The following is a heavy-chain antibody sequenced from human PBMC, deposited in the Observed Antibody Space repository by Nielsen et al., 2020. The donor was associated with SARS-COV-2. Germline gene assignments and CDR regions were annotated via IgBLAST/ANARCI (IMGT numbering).Heavy chain of an antibody. J-gene: IGHJ5*02. CDR1: GYTFTGHY. V-gene: IGHV1-2*06. D-gene: IGHD5-18*01. CDR3: ARDEYNYGYNWFDP. CDR2: SNLNIGGT. Sequence: ASVKVSCKASGYTFTGHYIHWVRQAPGQGLGWLGRSNLNIGGTNYAQRFKGRVILTTDTSISTAYMDLSRLRSDDTAVYYCARDEYNYGYNWFDPWGQGTLVTVSS.